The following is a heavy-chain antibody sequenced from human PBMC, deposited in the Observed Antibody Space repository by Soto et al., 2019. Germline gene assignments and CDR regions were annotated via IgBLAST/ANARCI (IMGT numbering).Heavy chain of an antibody. J-gene: IGHJ4*02. CDR1: GGTFSSYA. V-gene: IGHV1-69*13. Sequence: SVKVSCKASGGTFSSYAISWVRQAPGQGLEWMGGIIPIFGSANYAQKFQGRVTITADESTSTAYMELSSLRSEDTAVYYCARGARYCSSTNCYLFDYWGQGTLVTVSS. CDR2: IIPIFGSA. D-gene: IGHD2-2*01. CDR3: ARGARYCSSTNCYLFDY.